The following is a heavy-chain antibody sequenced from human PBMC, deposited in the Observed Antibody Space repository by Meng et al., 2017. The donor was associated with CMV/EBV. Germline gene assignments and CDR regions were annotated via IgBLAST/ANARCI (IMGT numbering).Heavy chain of an antibody. V-gene: IGHV4-39*07. J-gene: IGHJ5*02. Sequence: GSLRLSCTVSGGSISSSSYYWGWIRQPPGKGLEWIGSIYYSGSTYYNPSLKSRVTISVDTSKNQFSLKLSSVTAADTAVYYCARHGYQLLQRCWFDPWGQGTLVTVSS. CDR3: ARHGYQLLQRCWFDP. D-gene: IGHD2-2*01. CDR2: IYYSGST. CDR1: GGSISSSSYY.